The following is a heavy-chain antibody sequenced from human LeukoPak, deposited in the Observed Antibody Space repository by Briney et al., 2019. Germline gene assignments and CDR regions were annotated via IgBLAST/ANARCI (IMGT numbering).Heavy chain of an antibody. Sequence: SETLSLTCSVSAGSISSYYLSWVRQPPGKGLEWLGYIFSNGGTYYNPSLESRLSISGDSSKTQFSLRLTSVTAADTAVYYCARAERDYFGSGPFDLWGQGTLVTVSS. V-gene: IGHV4-59*06. CDR2: IFSNGGT. CDR3: ARAERDYFGSGPFDL. D-gene: IGHD3-10*01. J-gene: IGHJ4*02. CDR1: AGSISSYY.